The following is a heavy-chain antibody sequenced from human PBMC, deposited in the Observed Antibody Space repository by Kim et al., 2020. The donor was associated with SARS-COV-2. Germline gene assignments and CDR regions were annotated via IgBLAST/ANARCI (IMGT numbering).Heavy chain of an antibody. CDR2: ISSDGCST. Sequence: GGSLRLSCAASGFTVSGYAMHWVRQAPGKGLEYVSAISSDGCSTYYANSVKGRFTISRDNTKNTLYLQMDSLRAEDMAVYYCARDSVDAVAGTLYSYYY. J-gene: IGHJ6*03. V-gene: IGHV3-64*01. D-gene: IGHD6-19*01. CDR1: GFTVSGYA. CDR3: ARDSVDAVAGTLYSYYY.